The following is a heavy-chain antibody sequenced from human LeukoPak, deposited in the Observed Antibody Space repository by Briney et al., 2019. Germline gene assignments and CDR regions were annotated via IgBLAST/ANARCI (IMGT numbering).Heavy chain of an antibody. D-gene: IGHD6-13*01. CDR1: GYTFTSYD. CDR3: ARGLSIAAAGNYFDY. CDR2: MNPNSGNT. V-gene: IGHV1-8*03. Sequence: ASVKVSCKASGYTFTSYDINWVRQATGQGLERMGWMNPNSGNTGYAQKFQGRVTIARNTSISTAYMELSSLRSEDTAVYYCARGLSIAAAGNYFDYWGQGTLVTVSS. J-gene: IGHJ4*02.